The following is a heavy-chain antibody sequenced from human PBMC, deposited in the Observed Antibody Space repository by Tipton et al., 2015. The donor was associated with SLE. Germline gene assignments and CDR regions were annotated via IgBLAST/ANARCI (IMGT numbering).Heavy chain of an antibody. Sequence: TLSLTCTVSGGSLGSEYWSWIRQPPGKGLEWIGHIYYNGDANYNPSLKSRLTISVDTSKNQFSLQLSSVTAADTAVYYCARGGDPDYCDDWGQGTRVTVSS. CDR3: ARGGDPDYCDD. CDR1: GGSLGSEY. J-gene: IGHJ4*02. CDR2: IYYNGDA. V-gene: IGHV4-59*12.